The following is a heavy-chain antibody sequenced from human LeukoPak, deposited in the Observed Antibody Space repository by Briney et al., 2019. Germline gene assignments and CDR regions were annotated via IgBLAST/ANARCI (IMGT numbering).Heavy chain of an antibody. CDR3: ARKDCSGGSCYRNFDY. Sequence: PGGSLRLSPAASGFTSSRYWMSWVRQAPGKGLEWVANIKQDGSERYYVDSVKGRFTISRDKAKNSLYLQMNSLRAEDTAVYYCARKDCSGGSCYRNFDYWGQGTLVTVSS. CDR2: IKQDGSER. D-gene: IGHD2-15*01. CDR1: GFTSSRYW. V-gene: IGHV3-7*01. J-gene: IGHJ4*02.